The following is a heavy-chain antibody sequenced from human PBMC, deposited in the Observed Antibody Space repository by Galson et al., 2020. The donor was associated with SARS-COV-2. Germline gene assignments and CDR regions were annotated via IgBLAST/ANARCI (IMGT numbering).Heavy chain of an antibody. CDR1: GGSISSYY. CDR3: ARGVVEEYGSGSYYNFDY. V-gene: IGHV4-59*01. CDR2: IYYSGST. D-gene: IGHD3-10*01. J-gene: IGHJ4*02. Sequence: ASETLSLTCTVSGGSISSYYWSWIRQPPGKGLEWIGYIYYSGSTNYNPSLKSRVTISVDTSKNQFSLKLSSVTAADTAVYYCARGVVEEYGSGSYYNFDYWGQGTLVTVSS.